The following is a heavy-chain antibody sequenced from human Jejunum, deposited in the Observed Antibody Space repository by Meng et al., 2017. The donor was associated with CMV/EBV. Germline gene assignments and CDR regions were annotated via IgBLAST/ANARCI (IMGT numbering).Heavy chain of an antibody. CDR1: GYTFTHHG. Sequence: QMVHAGAEVKKPGASVRVSCKASGYTFTHHGISWIRQAPGQGLEWMGWISCYNGDTNYAQKLQGRVTMTTDTSTNTAYMDLRGLRSDDTAVYYCARDPSNTSGRYAYFDYWGQGTLVTVSS. D-gene: IGHD6-19*01. V-gene: IGHV1-18*01. J-gene: IGHJ4*02. CDR3: ARDPSNTSGRYAYFDY. CDR2: ISCYNGDT.